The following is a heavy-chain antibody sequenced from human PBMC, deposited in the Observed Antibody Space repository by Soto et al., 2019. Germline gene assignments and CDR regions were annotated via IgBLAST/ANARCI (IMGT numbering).Heavy chain of an antibody. V-gene: IGHV4-61*01. D-gene: IGHD3-3*01. J-gene: IGHJ4*02. CDR3: ARDFAYFDS. Sequence: TCTVSGGSFKSGSYSWSWLRQPPGKGLEWIGYVYHTGRTSYNPSLKSRVSISMDTSKNQFSLNLDSVTAADTAVYFCARDFAYFDSWGQGTLVTVSS. CDR2: VYHTGRT. CDR1: GGSFKSGSYS.